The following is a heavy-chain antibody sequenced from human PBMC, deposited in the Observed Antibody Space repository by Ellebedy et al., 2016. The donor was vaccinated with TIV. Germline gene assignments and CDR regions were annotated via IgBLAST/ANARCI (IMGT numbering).Heavy chain of an antibody. J-gene: IGHJ4*02. CDR3: ARDPNGGSYCDY. CDR2: ISGNNDNT. CDR1: GYPFSRYG. D-gene: IGHD1-26*01. Sequence: AASVKVSCKASGYPFSRYGVSWVRPAPGQGLEWMGWISGNNDNTVYAQKLQGRVTMTTDTSTITAYMGLRSLRSDDTAMYYCARDPNGGSYCDYWGQGTLFTVSS. V-gene: IGHV1-18*01.